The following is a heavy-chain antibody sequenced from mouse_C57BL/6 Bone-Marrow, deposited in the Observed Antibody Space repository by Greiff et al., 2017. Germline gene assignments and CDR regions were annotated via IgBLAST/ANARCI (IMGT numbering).Heavy chain of an antibody. V-gene: IGHV5-6*01. CDR3: ARQTWDYFDY. CDR2: ISSGGSYT. CDR1: GFTFSSYG. D-gene: IGHD4-1*01. J-gene: IGHJ2*01. Sequence: EVKLVESGGDLVKPGGSLKLSCAASGFTFSSYGMSWVRQTPDKRLEWVATISSGGSYTYYPDSAKGRFTVARDNAKNTLYLLMSGLKAEDTAMYYCARQTWDYFDYWGKGTTLTVAS.